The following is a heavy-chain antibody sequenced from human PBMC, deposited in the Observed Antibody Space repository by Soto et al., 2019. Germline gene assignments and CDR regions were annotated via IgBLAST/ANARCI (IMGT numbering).Heavy chain of an antibody. CDR1: GYTFTNYG. Sequence: QVQLVQSGAEVKKPGASVKVSCKASGYTFTNYGFSWVRQAPGRGLEWMGWLSAYNGNTNYAQNFQDRVTMTTDTSTSTAYMELRSLRSDDTALYYCARDSKYFGSGSYSLNWFDPWGQGTLVTVSS. V-gene: IGHV1-18*01. J-gene: IGHJ5*02. CDR3: ARDSKYFGSGSYSLNWFDP. CDR2: LSAYNGNT. D-gene: IGHD3-10*01.